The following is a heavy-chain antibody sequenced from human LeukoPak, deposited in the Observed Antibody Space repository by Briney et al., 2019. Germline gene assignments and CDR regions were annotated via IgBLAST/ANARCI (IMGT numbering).Heavy chain of an antibody. CDR2: IYSGGST. CDR1: EFSVGSNY. Sequence: GGSLRLSCAASEFSVGSNYMTWVRQAPGKGLEWVSLIYSGGSTYYADSVKGRFTISRENSKNRLYLQMNSLRAEDTAVYYCAVGGNPGALDYWGQGTLVTVSS. J-gene: IGHJ4*02. V-gene: IGHV3-66*01. CDR3: AVGGNPGALDY. D-gene: IGHD4-23*01.